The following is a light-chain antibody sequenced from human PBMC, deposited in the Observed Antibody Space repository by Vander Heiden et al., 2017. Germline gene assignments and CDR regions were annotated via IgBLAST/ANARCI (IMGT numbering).Light chain of an antibody. CDR3: QQYYSYPRT. J-gene: IGKJ1*01. CDR1: QGISSY. V-gene: IGKV1-8*01. CDR2: AAS. Sequence: AIRLTRPPSLPSSPTGDRVTISRRARQGISSYFAWYQQKPGKAPKLLIYAASTLQSGVPTRFGGSGCGTDFPITISCLQSEDFASYYWQQYYSYPRTFGQGTKVEIK.